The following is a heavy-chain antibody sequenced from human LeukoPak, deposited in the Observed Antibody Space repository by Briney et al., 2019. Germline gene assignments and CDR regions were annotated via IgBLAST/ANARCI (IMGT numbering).Heavy chain of an antibody. V-gene: IGHV3-74*01. CDR2: ISTDGSST. CDR1: GFTFSSSW. J-gene: IGHJ4*02. Sequence: PGGSLRLSCAASGFTFSSSWMHWVRQDPGKGLVWVSRISTDGSSTNYADSVKGRFTISRDNDKNTLYLQMHSLRAEDTAVYYCRRGGSGSDYYTSYWGQGTLVTVSS. CDR3: RRGGSGSDYYTSY. D-gene: IGHD3-22*01.